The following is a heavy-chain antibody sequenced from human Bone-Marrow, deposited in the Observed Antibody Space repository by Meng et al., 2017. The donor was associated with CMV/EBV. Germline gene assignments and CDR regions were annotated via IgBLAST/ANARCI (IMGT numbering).Heavy chain of an antibody. D-gene: IGHD3-22*01. J-gene: IGHJ1*01. CDR1: GFTFGDYA. V-gene: IGHV3-49*04. Sequence: GESLKISCTTSGFTFGDYALTWVRQAPGKGLEWVGFIRSNAFGATTIYAASVKGRFTISRDDSKSIAYLQMNSLKVEDTAFYYCTRSYDSPGYYPGYFHHWGQGPLVTVYS. CDR2: IRSNAFGATT. CDR3: TRSYDSPGYYPGYFHH.